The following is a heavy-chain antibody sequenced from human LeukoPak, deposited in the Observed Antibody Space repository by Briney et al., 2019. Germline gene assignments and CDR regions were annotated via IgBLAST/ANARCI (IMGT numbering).Heavy chain of an antibody. D-gene: IGHD3-10*01. CDR1: GFTLSKAW. CDR3: AKSPAVRGQVFDY. V-gene: IGHV3-23*01. CDR2: ISSSGGST. Sequence: GGSLRLSCAASGFTLSKAWMSWVRQAPGKGLEWVSAISSSGGSTYYADSVKGRFTISRDNSKNTLYLQMNSLRAEDTAVYYCAKSPAVRGQVFDYWGQGTLVTVSS. J-gene: IGHJ4*02.